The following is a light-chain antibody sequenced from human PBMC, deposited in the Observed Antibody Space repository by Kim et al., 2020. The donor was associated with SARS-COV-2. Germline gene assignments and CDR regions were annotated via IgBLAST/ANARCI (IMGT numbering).Light chain of an antibody. CDR3: QAWDSSTL. Sequence: SYELTQPPSVSVSPGQTASITCSGDKLGDKYACWYQQKPGQSPVLVIYQDSKRPSGIPERFSGSNSENTATLTISGTQAMDEADYYCQAWDSSTLFGGGTQLTFL. CDR1: KLGDKY. CDR2: QDS. J-gene: IGLJ2*01. V-gene: IGLV3-1*01.